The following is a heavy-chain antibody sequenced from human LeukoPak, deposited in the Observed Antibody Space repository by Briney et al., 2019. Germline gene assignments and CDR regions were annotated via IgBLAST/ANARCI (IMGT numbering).Heavy chain of an antibody. CDR2: INYSGST. CDR3: ARATYSSGWYGYFGY. Sequence: SETLSLTCTVSGGSINSYYWSWIRQSPGKGLEWIGYINYSGSTNYNPSLKGRVTMSVDTSKNQVSLKLSSVTAADTAVYYCARATYSSGWYGYFGYWGQGTLVTVSS. D-gene: IGHD6-19*01. J-gene: IGHJ4*02. V-gene: IGHV4-59*01. CDR1: GGSINSYY.